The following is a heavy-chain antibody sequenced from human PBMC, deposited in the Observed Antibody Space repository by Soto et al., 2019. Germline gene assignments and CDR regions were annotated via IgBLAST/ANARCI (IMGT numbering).Heavy chain of an antibody. CDR1: GDTFSRYG. D-gene: IGHD6-13*01. V-gene: IGHV1-69*01. CDR3: AREEIAAFSRIYFDY. CDR2: IIPTFGTT. Sequence: QVQLVQSAAEVKKPGSSVKVSCKASGDTFSRYGISWVRQAPGQGLEWMGGIIPTFGTTNYAQKFQGRVTITADESTSTAYMELSSLRSEDTAVYYCAREEIAAFSRIYFDYWGQGTLVTVSS. J-gene: IGHJ4*02.